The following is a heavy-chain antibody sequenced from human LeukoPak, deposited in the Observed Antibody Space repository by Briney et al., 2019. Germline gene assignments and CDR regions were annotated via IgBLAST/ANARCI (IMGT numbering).Heavy chain of an antibody. D-gene: IGHD2-15*01. J-gene: IGHJ4*02. Sequence: GASVTVSCTTSGYTFTIYGISWVRQAPGQGLEWMGLISAYGNTNYAQNLQGRVTMTTDTSTSTAYMELRSLRSDDTAVYYCARGIIGYYFDYWGQGTLVTVSS. CDR2: ISAYGNT. CDR1: GYTFTIYG. V-gene: IGHV1-18*01. CDR3: ARGIIGYYFDY.